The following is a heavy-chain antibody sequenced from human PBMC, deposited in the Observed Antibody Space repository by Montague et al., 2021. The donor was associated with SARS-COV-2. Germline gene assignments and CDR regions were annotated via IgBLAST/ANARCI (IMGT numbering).Heavy chain of an antibody. CDR2: VHYTGGT. J-gene: IGHJ4*02. V-gene: IGHV4-59*01. D-gene: IGHD1-1*01. CDR3: ARAQNICFIANCVNHFDL. CDR1: GGSSRSYY. Sequence: SETLSLTCEVSGGSSRSYYWSWIRQSPGKGLEWIGYVHYTGGTKYNPSLKTRVTLSLDTPKNHFSLRLNSVTAADTAVYYCARAQNICFIANCVNHFDLWGLGALVSVSS.